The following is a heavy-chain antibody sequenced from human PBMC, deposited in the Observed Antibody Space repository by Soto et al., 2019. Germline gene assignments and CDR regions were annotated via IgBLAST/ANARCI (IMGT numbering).Heavy chain of an antibody. CDR3: ARDYVMDV. Sequence: PGRSLRLSCSASVFTFSGDSMNWVRQAPGKGLEWVSSISTTSTYIYYADSVKGRFTISRDNAKNSLHLQMNSLRAEDTAVYYCARDYVMDVWGQGTTVTVSS. CDR1: VFTFSGDS. J-gene: IGHJ6*02. D-gene: IGHD3-10*02. V-gene: IGHV3-21*01. CDR2: ISTTSTYI.